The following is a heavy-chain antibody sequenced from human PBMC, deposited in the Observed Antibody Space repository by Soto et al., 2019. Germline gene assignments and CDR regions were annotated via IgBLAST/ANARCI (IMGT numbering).Heavy chain of an antibody. CDR1: GYTLTELS. J-gene: IGHJ4*02. D-gene: IGHD6-19*01. CDR2: FDPEDGET. Sequence: ASVKVSCKVSGYTLTELSMHWVRQAPGKGLEWMGGFDPEDGETIYAQKFQGRVTMTEDTSTDTAYMELSSLRSDDTAVYYCARDGREKPWPPNGADWGQGTLVTVSS. CDR3: ARDGREKPWPPNGAD. V-gene: IGHV1-24*01.